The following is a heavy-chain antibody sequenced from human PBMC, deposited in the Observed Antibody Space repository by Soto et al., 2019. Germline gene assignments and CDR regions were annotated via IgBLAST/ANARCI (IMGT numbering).Heavy chain of an antibody. CDR2: IKQDGSDK. CDR3: ARNRDYAFDY. J-gene: IGHJ4*02. Sequence: EVQLVESGGGLVQPGGSLRLSCAASGFMFSNYWMSWVRQAPGKGLEWVANIKQDGSDKYYVDSVKGRFTISRDNAKNSLYLQMNSLRIEDAAVYYCARNRDYAFDYWGRGTLVTVSS. D-gene: IGHD4-17*01. V-gene: IGHV3-7*01. CDR1: GFMFSNYW.